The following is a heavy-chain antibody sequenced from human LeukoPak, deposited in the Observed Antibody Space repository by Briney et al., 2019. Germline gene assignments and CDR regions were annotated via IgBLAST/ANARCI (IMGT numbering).Heavy chain of an antibody. Sequence: GGSLRLSCAASGFTFSSFGMHWVRQSPGKGLEWVAVIWYDGSTKVYADSVKGRFTISRDNSKNTLFLQMNSLRAEDTAVYYCAKNTHAYAEIFDYWGQGTLVTVSS. CDR2: IWYDGSTK. D-gene: IGHD2-2*01. CDR1: GFTFSSFG. V-gene: IGHV3-30*02. CDR3: AKNTHAYAEIFDY. J-gene: IGHJ4*02.